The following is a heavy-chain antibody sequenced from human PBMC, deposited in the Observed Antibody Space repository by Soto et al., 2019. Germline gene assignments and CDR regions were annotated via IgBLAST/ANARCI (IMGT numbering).Heavy chain of an antibody. CDR2: ISGSGGST. D-gene: IGHD5-18*01. J-gene: IGHJ4*02. CDR1: GFTFSSYA. CDR3: AKAGNSGYSYGVDY. Sequence: GVSLRLSCAASGFTFSSYAMSWVRQAPGKGLEWVSAISGSGGSTYYADSVKGRFTISRDNSKNTLYLQMNSLRAEDTAVYYCAKAGNSGYSYGVDYWGQGTLVTVSS. V-gene: IGHV3-23*01.